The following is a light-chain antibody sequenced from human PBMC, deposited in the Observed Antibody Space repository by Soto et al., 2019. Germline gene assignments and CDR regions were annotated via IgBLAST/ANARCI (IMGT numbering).Light chain of an antibody. CDR1: QSVSSSY. J-gene: IGKJ1*01. V-gene: IGKV3-20*01. CDR2: GAS. Sequence: EIVLTQSPGTLSLSPGERATLSCRASQSVSSSYLAWYQQKPGQAPRLLIYGASSRATGIPDRFSGSGSGTDFPPTTSRLEPEDCAVYYCQQYGSSPWPFGQGTKVKIK. CDR3: QQYGSSPWP.